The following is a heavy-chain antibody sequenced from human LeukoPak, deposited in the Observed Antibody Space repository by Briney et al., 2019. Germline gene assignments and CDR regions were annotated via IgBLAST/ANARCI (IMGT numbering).Heavy chain of an antibody. CDR3: AKAQGDDYGDY. V-gene: IGHV3-23*01. D-gene: IGHD4-17*01. CDR2: ISGSGGST. Sequence: GSLRLPSAASGFTFSSYAMSWVRQAPGKGLEWVSAISGSGGSTYYADSVKGRFTISRDNSKNTLYLQMNSLRAEDTAVYYCAKAQGDDYGDYWGQGTLVTVSS. J-gene: IGHJ4*02. CDR1: GFTFSSYA.